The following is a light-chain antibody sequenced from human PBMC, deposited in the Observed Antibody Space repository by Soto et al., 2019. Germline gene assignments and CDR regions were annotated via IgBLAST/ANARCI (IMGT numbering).Light chain of an antibody. J-gene: IGLJ3*02. CDR1: ASDIGSYDL. CDR3: LSFARSTLSLV. Sequence: QSVLTQPASVSGSPGQSITMSCTGTASDIGSYDLVSWYQQHPGKAPKLIIFEVSQRPSGVSGRFSGSKYGTTASLTISGLQAVDEAHYYCLSFARSTLSLVLGGGTKLTVL. CDR2: EVS. V-gene: IGLV2-23*02.